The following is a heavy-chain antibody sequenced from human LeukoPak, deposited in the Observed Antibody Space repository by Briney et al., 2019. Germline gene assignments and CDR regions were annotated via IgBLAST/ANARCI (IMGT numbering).Heavy chain of an antibody. CDR1: RFTVSSNY. V-gene: IGHV3-53*01. CDR2: IYSGGST. CDR3: APGRGAKGY. D-gene: IGHD1-26*01. Sequence: GGSLRLSCAASRFTVSSNYMSWVRQAPGKGLEWVSVIYSGGSTYYADSVKGRFTISRDNSKNTLYLQMNSLRAEDTAVYYCAPGRGAKGYWGQGTLVTVSS. J-gene: IGHJ4*02.